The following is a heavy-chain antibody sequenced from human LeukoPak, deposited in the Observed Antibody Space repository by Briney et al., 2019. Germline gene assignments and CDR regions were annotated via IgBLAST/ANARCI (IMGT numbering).Heavy chain of an antibody. CDR1: GFTFSSYG. J-gene: IGHJ3*02. CDR3: ARDSVVVGYAFDI. Sequence: PGGSLRLSCAASGFTFSSYGMSWGRQAPGKGVGWGSGISGNRGTTYYADSVKGGFTISTDNSKNTLYLQMNSLRAEDTAVYYCARDSVVVGYAFDIWGQGTMVTVSS. CDR2: ISGNRGTT. D-gene: IGHD2-15*01. V-gene: IGHV3-23*01.